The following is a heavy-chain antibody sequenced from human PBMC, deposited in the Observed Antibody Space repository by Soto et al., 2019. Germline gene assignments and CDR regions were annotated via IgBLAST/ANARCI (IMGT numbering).Heavy chain of an antibody. V-gene: IGHV4-38-2*02. J-gene: IGHJ3*02. CDR3: ARDGSGWYGDAFDI. CDR2: IYHSGTT. D-gene: IGHD6-19*01. CDR1: GYAISSCYY. Sequence: SETLSLTCAVSGYAISSCYYWGWIRQPPGKGLEWIGSIYHSGTTYYNPSLKSRVTISVDTSKNQFSLKLSSVTAADTAVYYCARDGSGWYGDAFDIWGQGTMVTVSS.